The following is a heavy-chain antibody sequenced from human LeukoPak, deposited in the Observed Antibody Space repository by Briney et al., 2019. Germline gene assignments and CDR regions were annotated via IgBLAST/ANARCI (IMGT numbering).Heavy chain of an antibody. CDR3: ARGPDVDGYIHAPFDS. J-gene: IGHJ4*02. Sequence: GGSPRHSSVASGVILCRYSMSCVRATLGGGVECGSLSYSGGSTYYEDSVKGRFTISRDNSKKMLFLQMNSLRADDTGVYYCARGPDVDGYIHAPFDSWGQGTLVTVSS. D-gene: IGHD5-24*01. CDR1: GVILCRYS. CDR2: SYSGGST. V-gene: IGHV3-53*01.